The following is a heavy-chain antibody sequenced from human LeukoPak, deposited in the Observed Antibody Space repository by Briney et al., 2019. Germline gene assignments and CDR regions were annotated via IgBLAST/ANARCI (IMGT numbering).Heavy chain of an antibody. Sequence: GTSLRLSCAASGFTFSSNGMHWVRQAPGKGLEWVAVVSFDGSNKYFEDSVKGRFSISRDNSKNTLYLQMNSLRAEDTAVYYCAKDPGGSYLDYYFYFGRGVWGQGTTVTVSS. CDR2: VSFDGSNK. V-gene: IGHV3-33*06. D-gene: IGHD1-26*01. J-gene: IGHJ6*02. CDR3: AKDPGGSYLDYYFYFGRGV. CDR1: GFTFSSNG.